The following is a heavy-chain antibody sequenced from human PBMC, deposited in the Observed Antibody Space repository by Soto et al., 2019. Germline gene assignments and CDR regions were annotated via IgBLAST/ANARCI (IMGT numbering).Heavy chain of an antibody. J-gene: IGHJ4*02. V-gene: IGHV4-4*02. CDR1: GGSISSTNW. D-gene: IGHD6-13*01. Sequence: QVQLQESGPGLVKPSGTLSLTCAVSGGSISSTNWWNWVRQPPGKGLEWIGEIYHSGSTNYNPSLRGRVTMSVDKSKNQFSLKLSSVTAADTAVYYCSSSWTNLGDYWGQGTLVTVSS. CDR2: IYHSGST. CDR3: SSSWTNLGDY.